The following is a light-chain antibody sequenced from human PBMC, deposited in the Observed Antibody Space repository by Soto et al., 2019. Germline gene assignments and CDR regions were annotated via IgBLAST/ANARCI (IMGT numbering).Light chain of an antibody. CDR1: SSDVGGYNY. CDR2: DVS. CDR3: SSYPSXSTLYV. V-gene: IGLV2-14*01. J-gene: IGLJ1*01. Sequence: QSALTQPASVSGSPGQSITISCAGTSSDVGGYNYVSWYQQHPGKAPKLMIYDVSNRPSGVSNRFSGSKSGNTASLTISGLQAEDEAAYNCSSYPSXSTLYVFGTGTKVTVL.